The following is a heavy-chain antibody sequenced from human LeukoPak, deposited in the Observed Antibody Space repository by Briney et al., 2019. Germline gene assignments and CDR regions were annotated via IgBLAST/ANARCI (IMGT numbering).Heavy chain of an antibody. CDR1: GFTFSSYG. V-gene: IGHV3-30*18. D-gene: IGHD6-19*01. CDR2: ISYDGSNK. J-gene: IGHJ4*02. Sequence: GGSLRLSCAASGFTFSSYGMHWVRQAPGKGLEWVAVISYDGSNKYYADSVKGRFTISRDNSKNTLYLQMNSLRAEDTAVYYCANSRSHPEAVAGTPYFDYWGQGTLVTVSS. CDR3: ANSRSHPEAVAGTPYFDY.